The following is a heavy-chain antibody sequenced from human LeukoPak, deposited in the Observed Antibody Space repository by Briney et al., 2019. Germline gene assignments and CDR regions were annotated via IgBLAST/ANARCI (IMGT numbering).Heavy chain of an antibody. Sequence: PSETLSLTCAVYGGSFSGYYWTWIRQTPEKGLEWIGEMNPSGSTDYNPSLKSRVTISVDTSKNQFSLELSSVTAADTAVYYCARGRQDVTMIVVVTTAVSYYLDVWGKGTTVTVS. J-gene: IGHJ6*03. V-gene: IGHV4-34*01. CDR1: GGSFSGYY. CDR3: ARGRQDVTMIVVVTTAVSYYLDV. CDR2: MNPSGST. D-gene: IGHD3-22*01.